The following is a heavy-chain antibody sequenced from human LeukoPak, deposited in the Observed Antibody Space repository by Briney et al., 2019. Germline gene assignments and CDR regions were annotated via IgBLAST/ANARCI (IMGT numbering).Heavy chain of an antibody. V-gene: IGHV1-69*06. D-gene: IGHD6-13*01. J-gene: IGHJ6*03. CDR1: GGTFSSYA. CDR3: ARDAGIAAAGDYYYYMDV. CDR2: IIPIFGTA. Sequence: SVKVSCKASGGTFSSYAISWVRQAPGQGLEWMGGIIPIFGTANYAQKFQGRVTITADKSTSTAYMELSSLRSEDTAVYYCARDAGIAAAGDYYYYMDVWGKGTTVTVSS.